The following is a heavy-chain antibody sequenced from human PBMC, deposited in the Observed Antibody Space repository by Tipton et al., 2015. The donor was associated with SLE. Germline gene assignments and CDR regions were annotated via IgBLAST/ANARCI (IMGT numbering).Heavy chain of an antibody. Sequence: TLSLTCTVSGGSISSSSYYWSWIRQPPGKGLEWIGYIYYSGSTNYNPSLKSRVTISVDTSKNQFSLKLSSVTAADTAVYYCAIPMDNSGRFYAFDIWGQGTMVTVSS. J-gene: IGHJ3*02. CDR1: GGSISSSSYY. V-gene: IGHV4-61*01. CDR2: IYYSGST. D-gene: IGHD3-22*01. CDR3: AIPMDNSGRFYAFDI.